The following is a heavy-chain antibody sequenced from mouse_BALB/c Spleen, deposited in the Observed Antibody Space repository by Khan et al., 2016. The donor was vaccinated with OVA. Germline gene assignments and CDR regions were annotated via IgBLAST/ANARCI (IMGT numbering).Heavy chain of an antibody. Sequence: QVQLKESGPGLVAPSQSLSITCTVSGFSLTSYDIGWIRQPPGKGLEWLGVIWTGGGTNYNSAFMSRLSISKDNSYSPVFLKMNSLQTYDTAINYCARSGYNDWCAYWGQGTLVTVSA. D-gene: IGHD1-3*01. CDR1: GFSLTSYD. V-gene: IGHV2-9-2*01. CDR2: IWTGGGT. J-gene: IGHJ3*01. CDR3: ARSGYNDWCAY.